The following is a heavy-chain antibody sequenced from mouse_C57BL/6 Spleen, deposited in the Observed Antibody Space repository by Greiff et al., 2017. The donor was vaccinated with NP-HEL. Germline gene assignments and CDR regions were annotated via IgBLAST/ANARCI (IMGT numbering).Heavy chain of an antibody. V-gene: IGHV1-62-2*01. D-gene: IGHD2-4*01. CDR1: GCTFTEYN. J-gene: IGHJ2*01. Sequence: QVQLQQSGAELVKPGASVKLSCKASGCTFTEYNINWVKQRSGQGLEWIGWFYPGSDSIKYNEKFKDKATLTADKSSSTVYMELSRLTSEDSAVYFCARHEGYDYVLDYWGQGTTLTVSS. CDR3: ARHEGYDYVLDY. CDR2: FYPGSDSI.